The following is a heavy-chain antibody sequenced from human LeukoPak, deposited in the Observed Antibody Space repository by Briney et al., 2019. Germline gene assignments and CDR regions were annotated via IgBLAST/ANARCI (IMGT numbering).Heavy chain of an antibody. CDR2: IYHSGST. Sequence: PSETLSLTCTVSGYSISSGYYWGWIRQPPGKGLEWIGSIYHSGSTYYNPSLKSRVTISVDTSKNQFSLKLSSVTAADTAVYYCARAGDSSSWYPYYYYYMDVWGKGTTVTVSS. CDR3: ARAGDSSSWYPYYYYYMDV. CDR1: GYSISSGYY. J-gene: IGHJ6*03. D-gene: IGHD6-13*01. V-gene: IGHV4-38-2*02.